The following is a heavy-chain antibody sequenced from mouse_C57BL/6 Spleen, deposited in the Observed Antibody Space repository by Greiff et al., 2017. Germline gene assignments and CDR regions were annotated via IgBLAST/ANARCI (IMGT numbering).Heavy chain of an antibody. CDR3: ARDYYGSSYAMDY. D-gene: IGHD1-1*01. V-gene: IGHV1-82*01. CDR2: IYPGDGDT. J-gene: IGHJ4*01. CDR1: GYAFSSSW. Sequence: QVQLQQSGPELVKPGASVKISCKASGYAFSSSWMNWVKQRPGKGLEWIGRIYPGDGDTNYNGNVKGKATLTAYKSSSTAYMQLSSLTSEDSAVYFCARDYYGSSYAMDYWGQGTSVTVSS.